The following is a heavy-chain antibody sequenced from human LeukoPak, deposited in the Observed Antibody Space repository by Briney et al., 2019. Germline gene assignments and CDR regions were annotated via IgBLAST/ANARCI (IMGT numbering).Heavy chain of an antibody. Sequence: PGGSLRLSCAASGFTFSNYWMSWVRQALGKGLEWVANIKQDGSEKYYVDSVKGRFTISRDNAKNSLYLQMNSLRAEDTAVYYCATTTAGFDYWGQGTLVTVSS. V-gene: IGHV3-7*01. D-gene: IGHD4-11*01. J-gene: IGHJ4*02. CDR1: GFTFSNYW. CDR3: ATTTAGFDY. CDR2: IKQDGSEK.